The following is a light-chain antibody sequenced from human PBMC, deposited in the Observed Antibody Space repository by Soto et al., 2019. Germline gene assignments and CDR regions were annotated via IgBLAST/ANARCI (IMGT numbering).Light chain of an antibody. CDR2: AAS. Sequence: DIQMTQSPSSLSASVGDRVTITCRASQSISTSLNWYPQKPGKAPKLLIYAASSLQCGVPSRFSGSGSGTDFALTISNLQPEDFASYHCQQSYSNPYTSGQGTKLEIK. CDR1: QSISTS. V-gene: IGKV1-39*01. J-gene: IGKJ2*01. CDR3: QQSYSNPYT.